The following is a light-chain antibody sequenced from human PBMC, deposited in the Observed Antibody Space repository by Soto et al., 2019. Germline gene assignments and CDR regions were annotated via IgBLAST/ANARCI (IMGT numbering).Light chain of an antibody. CDR2: WAS. Sequence: DIVMTQSPDSLAVSLGERATINCKPSQSILYSSSNKNYLAWYQQKPGQPPKLLIYWASTRGSGVPDRFSGSGSGTDFTLTISSLQAEDVAVYYCQQYYSTPQTFGQGTKVEIK. V-gene: IGKV4-1*01. J-gene: IGKJ1*01. CDR3: QQYYSTPQT. CDR1: QSILYSSSNKNY.